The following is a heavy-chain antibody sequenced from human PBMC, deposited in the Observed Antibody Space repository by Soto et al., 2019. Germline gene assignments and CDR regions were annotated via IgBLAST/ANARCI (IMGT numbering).Heavy chain of an antibody. J-gene: IGHJ4*02. D-gene: IGHD2-21*01. CDR3: ARDPSYSTLDY. V-gene: IGHV1-18*04. Sequence: QVQLLQSRAEVKQPGASVKVSCKASGYTFTNYGVSWVRQAPGQGLEWMGWISAYNGDTKYSQKFQGRISLTTDTYTRTAYMELRSLRSDDTAVYYCARDPSYSTLDYWGQGTLVTVSS. CDR2: ISAYNGDT. CDR1: GYTFTNYG.